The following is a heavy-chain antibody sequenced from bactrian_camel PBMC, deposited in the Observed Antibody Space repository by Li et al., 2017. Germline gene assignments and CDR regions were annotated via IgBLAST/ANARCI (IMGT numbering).Heavy chain of an antibody. D-gene: IGHD2*01. CDR1: GLKLADSE. V-gene: IGHV3S55*01. J-gene: IGHJ4*01. CDR3: TPGVY. Sequence: HVQLVESGGGSVHAGQSLRLSCRASGLKLADSEMAWYRQAPGNDCELVSSITRGNKREYLESVKGRFIISRDDATATLILQLNSLKTEDTARYYCTPGVYWGQGTQVTVS. CDR2: ITRGNKR.